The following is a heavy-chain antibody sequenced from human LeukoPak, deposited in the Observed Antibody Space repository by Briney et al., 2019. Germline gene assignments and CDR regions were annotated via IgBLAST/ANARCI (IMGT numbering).Heavy chain of an antibody. Sequence: SETLSLTCTVSGGSISSSSYYWGWIRQPPGKGLEWIGSIYYSGSTYYNPSLKSRVTISVDTSKNQFSLKLSSVTAADTAVYYCARTYYYDSSGYYGHFGYWGQGTLVTVSS. V-gene: IGHV4-39*07. CDR1: GGSISSSSYY. J-gene: IGHJ4*02. CDR3: ARTYYYDSSGYYGHFGY. CDR2: IYYSGST. D-gene: IGHD3-22*01.